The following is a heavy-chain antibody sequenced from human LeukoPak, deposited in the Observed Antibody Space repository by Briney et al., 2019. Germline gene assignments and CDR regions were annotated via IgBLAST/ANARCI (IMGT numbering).Heavy chain of an antibody. CDR2: ILYDGSNQ. J-gene: IGHJ4*02. V-gene: IGHV3-30-3*01. CDR1: GFTFSTYA. Sequence: GGSLRLSCAASGFTFSTYAMHWVRQAPGKGLEWVAVILYDGSNQYYRDSVKGRFTVSRDNSRNTLYLQMNSLKVEDTAVYFCARDFRDYRDYVAYFDSWGQGTLVTVS. CDR3: ARDFRDYRDYVAYFDS. D-gene: IGHD4-17*01.